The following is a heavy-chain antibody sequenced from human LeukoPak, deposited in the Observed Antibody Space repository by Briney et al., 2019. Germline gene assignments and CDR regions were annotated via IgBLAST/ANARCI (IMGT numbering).Heavy chain of an antibody. Sequence: GGSLRLSCAASGFTVSSNYRSWVRQAPGKGLEWVSVIYSGGSTYYADSVKGRFTISRDNSKNTLYLQMNSLRAEDTAVYYCARGPRAYCGGDCYTDYWGQGTLVTVSS. CDR2: IYSGGST. V-gene: IGHV3-66*01. J-gene: IGHJ4*02. D-gene: IGHD2-21*02. CDR3: ARGPRAYCGGDCYTDY. CDR1: GFTVSSNY.